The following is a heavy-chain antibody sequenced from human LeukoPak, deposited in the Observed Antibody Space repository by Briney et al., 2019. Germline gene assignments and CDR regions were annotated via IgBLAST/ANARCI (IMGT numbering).Heavy chain of an antibody. CDR2: INAGNGNT. V-gene: IGHV1-3*01. CDR1: GYTFTSYA. Sequence: ASEKVSCKASGYTFTSYAMHWVRQAPGQRLEWMGWINAGNGNTKYSQKFQGRVTITRDTSASTAYMELSSLRSEDTAVYYCARTTTVVTPDGAYFDYWGQGTLVTVSS. CDR3: ARTTTVVTPDGAYFDY. D-gene: IGHD4-23*01. J-gene: IGHJ4*02.